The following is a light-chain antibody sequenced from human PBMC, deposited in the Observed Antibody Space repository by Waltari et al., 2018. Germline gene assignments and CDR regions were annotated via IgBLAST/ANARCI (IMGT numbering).Light chain of an antibody. J-gene: IGLJ2*01. V-gene: IGLV2-23*02. CDR1: SSDVGGYNY. CDR2: DVS. Sequence: QSALTPPASVSGSPGPSSTISRTGTSSDVGGYNYVSWYQQHPGKAPQLMIYDVSKRPSGVSNRFSGSKSGNTASLTISGLQAEDEADYYCCSYAGSSTVVFGGGTKLTVL. CDR3: CSYAGSSTVV.